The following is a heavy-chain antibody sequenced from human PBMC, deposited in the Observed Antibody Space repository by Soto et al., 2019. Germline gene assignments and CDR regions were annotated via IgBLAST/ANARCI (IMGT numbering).Heavy chain of an antibody. J-gene: IGHJ4*02. CDR1: GFTFSSYA. Sequence: QVQLVESGGGVVQPGRSLRLSCAASGFTFSSYAMHWVRQAPGKGLEWVAVISYDGSNKYYADSVKGRFTISRDNSKNTLYLQMNSLRAEDTAVYYCARDLGRQWLVRGEFDYWGQGTLVTVSS. D-gene: IGHD6-19*01. V-gene: IGHV3-30-3*01. CDR2: ISYDGSNK. CDR3: ARDLGRQWLVRGEFDY.